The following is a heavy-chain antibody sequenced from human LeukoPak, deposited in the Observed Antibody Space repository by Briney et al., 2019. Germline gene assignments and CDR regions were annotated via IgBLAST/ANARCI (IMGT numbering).Heavy chain of an antibody. Sequence: ASVKVSCKASGYTFTSYGISWVRQAPGQGLEWMGWISAYNGNTNYAQKLQGRVAMTTDTSTSTAYMELRSLRSDDTAVYYCARRYCTNGVCYGLDYWGQGTLVTVSS. J-gene: IGHJ4*02. CDR3: ARRYCTNGVCYGLDY. D-gene: IGHD2-8*01. V-gene: IGHV1-18*01. CDR2: ISAYNGNT. CDR1: GYTFTSYG.